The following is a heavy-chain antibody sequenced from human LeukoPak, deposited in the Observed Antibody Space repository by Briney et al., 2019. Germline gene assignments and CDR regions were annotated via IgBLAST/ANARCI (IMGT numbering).Heavy chain of an antibody. V-gene: IGHV5-51*01. CDR2: IYPGDSDT. Sequence: GESLQISCKGSGYSFTSYWIGWVRQMPGKGLEWMGIIYPGDSDTRYSPSFQGQVTISADKSISTAYLQWSSLKASDTAMYYCARRGAARDWDVDYWGQGTLVTVSS. CDR1: GYSFTSYW. CDR3: ARRGAARDWDVDY. J-gene: IGHJ4*02. D-gene: IGHD6-6*01.